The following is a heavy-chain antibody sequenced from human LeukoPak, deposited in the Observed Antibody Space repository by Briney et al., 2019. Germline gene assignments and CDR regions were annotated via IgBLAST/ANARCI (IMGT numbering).Heavy chain of an antibody. D-gene: IGHD2-15*01. CDR2: INPSGGST. CDR3: ACLAVVVAAGAFDY. CDR1: GYTFTSYY. V-gene: IGHV1-46*01. Sequence: ASVTVSFKASGYTFTSYYMHWVRQAPGQGLEWVGIINPSGGSTSYAQKFQGRVTMTRDTSTSTVYMELSSLRSEDTAVYYCACLAVVVAAGAFDYWGQGTLVTVSS. J-gene: IGHJ4*02.